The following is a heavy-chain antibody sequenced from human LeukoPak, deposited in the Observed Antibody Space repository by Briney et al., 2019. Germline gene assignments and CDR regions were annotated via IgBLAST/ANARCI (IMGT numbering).Heavy chain of an antibody. Sequence: ASETLSLTCTVSGGSISSYYWSWIRQPPGKGLEWIGNIYYSGSTNYNPSLKSRVTISVDTSKNQFSLKLSSVTAADTAVYYCTRGSIAYYYMDVWGKGTTVTISS. CDR1: GGSISSYY. CDR3: TRGSIAYYYMDV. CDR2: IYYSGST. V-gene: IGHV4-59*01. J-gene: IGHJ6*03. D-gene: IGHD3-22*01.